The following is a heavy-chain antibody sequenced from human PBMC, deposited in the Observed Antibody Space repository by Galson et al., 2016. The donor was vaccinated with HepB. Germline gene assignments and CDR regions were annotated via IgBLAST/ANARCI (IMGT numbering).Heavy chain of an antibody. V-gene: IGHV3-30*03. Sequence: SLRLSCAASGLTFNSYVLHWVRQAPGKGLEWVAVILFDGTNIYYGDSVKGRFTISRDNSKNTVYLQMNSLRPEDTGVYHCAREPIPGGGYYYFDHWGQGTLVTVSS. CDR1: GLTFNSYV. J-gene: IGHJ4*02. CDR3: AREPIPGGGYYYFDH. CDR2: ILFDGTNI. D-gene: IGHD5-24*01.